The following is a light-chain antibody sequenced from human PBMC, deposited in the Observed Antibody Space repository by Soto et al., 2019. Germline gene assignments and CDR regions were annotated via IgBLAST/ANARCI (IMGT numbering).Light chain of an antibody. Sequence: DIQMTQSPSSVSASVGDRVTITCRASQTLNNYLTWFQRKPGKAPKVLIYDASSLESGVPSRFSGSGSGTEFTLTISSLQPDDFATYYCQQYNSYPITFGQGTRLEIK. CDR1: QTLNNY. CDR3: QQYNSYPIT. V-gene: IGKV1-16*01. CDR2: DAS. J-gene: IGKJ5*01.